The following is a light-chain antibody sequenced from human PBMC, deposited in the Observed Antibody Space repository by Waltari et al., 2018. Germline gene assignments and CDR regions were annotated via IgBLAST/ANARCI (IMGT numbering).Light chain of an antibody. V-gene: IGLV3-21*04. CDR1: RPGMRP. Sequence: SYVLTQPPSVSVAPGETATITCAGERPGMRPVPWYQQRAGQAHRLVISYNTVRPSGIPERFSGSTSGTTSTLTISRVEAGDEADYYCQVWDRSRDHVFGAGTKVTVL. CDR3: QVWDRSRDHV. CDR2: YNT. J-gene: IGLJ1*01.